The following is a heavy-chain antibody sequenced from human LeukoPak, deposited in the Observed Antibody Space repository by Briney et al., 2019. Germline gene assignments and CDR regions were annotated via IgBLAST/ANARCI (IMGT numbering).Heavy chain of an antibody. CDR3: AKARWTGTAPPDY. J-gene: IGHJ4*02. CDR1: GFTFSTYA. CDR2: ISADGNI. Sequence: GGSLRLSCAASGFTFSTYAMSWVRQAPGKGLEWVSAISADGNIYYADSVKGRFTISRDNSKNTLHLQMNSLRAEDTAVYYCAKARWTGTAPPDYWGQGTLVTVSS. D-gene: IGHD1-1*01. V-gene: IGHV3-23*01.